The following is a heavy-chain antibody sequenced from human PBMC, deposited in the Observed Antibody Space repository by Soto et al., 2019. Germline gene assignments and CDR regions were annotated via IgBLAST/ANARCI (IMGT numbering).Heavy chain of an antibody. Sequence: QVQLVQSGAEVKKPGSSVKVSCKASGGTFSSYTISWVRQAPGQGLEWMGRIIPILGIANYAQKFQGRVTITADKSTSTAYMELSSLRSEDTAVYYCARDVGTALDWFDPWGQGPLVTVSS. J-gene: IGHJ5*02. CDR3: ARDVGTALDWFDP. CDR2: IIPILGIA. D-gene: IGHD3-10*01. CDR1: GGTFSSYT. V-gene: IGHV1-69*08.